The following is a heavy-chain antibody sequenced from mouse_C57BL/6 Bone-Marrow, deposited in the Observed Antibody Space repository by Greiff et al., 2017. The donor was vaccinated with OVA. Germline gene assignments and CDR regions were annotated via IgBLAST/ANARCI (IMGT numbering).Heavy chain of an antibody. Sequence: VQVVESGPGLVQPSQSLSITCTVSGFSLTSYGVHWVRQSPGKGLEWLGVIWSGGSTDYNAAFISRLSISKDNSKSQVFFKMNSLQADDTAIYYCARNSYYGSSYEGFAYWGQGTLVTVSA. V-gene: IGHV2-2*01. D-gene: IGHD1-1*01. CDR3: ARNSYYGSSYEGFAY. CDR1: GFSLTSYG. J-gene: IGHJ3*01. CDR2: IWSGGST.